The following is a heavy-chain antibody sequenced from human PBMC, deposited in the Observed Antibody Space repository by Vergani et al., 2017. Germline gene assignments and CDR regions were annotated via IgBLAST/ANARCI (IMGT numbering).Heavy chain of an antibody. CDR2: ISGSGGST. J-gene: IGHJ4*02. CDR3: AKELWETRDYFDY. D-gene: IGHD1-26*01. V-gene: IGHV3-23*01. CDR1: GFTFSSYA. Sequence: EVQLLESGGGLVQPGGSLRLSCAASGFTFSSYAMSWVRQAPGKGLEWVSAISGSGGSTSYADSVKGRFTISRANSKNTLYLQMNSLRAEDTAVYYCAKELWETRDYFDYWGQGTLVTVSS.